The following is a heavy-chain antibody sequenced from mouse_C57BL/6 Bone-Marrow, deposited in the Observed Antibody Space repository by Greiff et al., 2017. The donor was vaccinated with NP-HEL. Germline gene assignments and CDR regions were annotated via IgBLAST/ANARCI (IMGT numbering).Heavy chain of an antibody. V-gene: IGHV1-19*01. CDR3: ARTRDFDV. Sequence: VHVKQSGPVLVKPGASVKMSCKASGYTFTDYYMNWVKQSHGKSLEWIGVINPYNGGTSYNQKFKGKATLTVDKSSSTAYMELNSLTSEDSAVYYCARTRDFDVWGTGTTVTVSS. CDR1: GYTFTDYY. CDR2: INPYNGGT. J-gene: IGHJ1*03.